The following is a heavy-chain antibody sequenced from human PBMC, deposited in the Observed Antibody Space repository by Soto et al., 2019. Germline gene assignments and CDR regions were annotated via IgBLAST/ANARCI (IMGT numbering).Heavy chain of an antibody. CDR1: GFTFSDYY. Sequence: GGSLRLSCAASGFTFSDYYMGWIRQAPGKGLEWVSYIVSSSAYTNYADSVKGRFTISRDNAKNSLYLEMNSLRAEDTAVYYCARLRASSWYMGGYLDYWGQGTLVTVSS. CDR2: IVSSSAYT. J-gene: IGHJ4*02. CDR3: ARLRASSWYMGGYLDY. D-gene: IGHD6-13*01. V-gene: IGHV3-11*06.